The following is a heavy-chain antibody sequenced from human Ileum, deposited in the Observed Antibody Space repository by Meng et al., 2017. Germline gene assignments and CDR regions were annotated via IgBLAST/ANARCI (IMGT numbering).Heavy chain of an antibody. Sequence: GESLKISCAASGFTFGRHAMNWVRQAPGRGLEWVSVISSGDSTHYADSVQGRFTISRGNSRNTVYLQMNSLRVEDSAIYYCAKSTPYGDAFDMWGQGTLVTVSS. CDR1: GFTFGRHA. CDR3: AKSTPYGDAFDM. V-gene: IGHV3-23*01. D-gene: IGHD4-23*01. CDR2: ISSGDST. J-gene: IGHJ3*02.